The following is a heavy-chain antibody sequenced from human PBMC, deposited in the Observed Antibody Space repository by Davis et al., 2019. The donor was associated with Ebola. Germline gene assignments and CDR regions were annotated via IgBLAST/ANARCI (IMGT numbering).Heavy chain of an antibody. J-gene: IGHJ5*02. D-gene: IGHD6-19*01. Sequence: ASVKVSCKASGYTFITYGINWLRQAPGQGLEWMGWISAYNGNTNYAQKFQDRVTMTTDTSTSTAYMELSSLRSEDTAVYYCARAGIAVAEGWGNWFDPWGQGTLVTVSS. CDR2: ISAYNGNT. CDR1: GYTFITYG. V-gene: IGHV1-18*01. CDR3: ARAGIAVAEGWGNWFDP.